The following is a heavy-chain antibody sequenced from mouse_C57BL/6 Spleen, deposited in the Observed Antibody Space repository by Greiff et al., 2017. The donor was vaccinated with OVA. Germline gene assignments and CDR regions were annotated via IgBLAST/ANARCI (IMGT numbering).Heavy chain of an antibody. CDR2: IDPNSGGT. V-gene: IGHV1-72*01. CDR3: ARGAYGSSPGRYFDV. D-gene: IGHD1-1*01. J-gene: IGHJ1*03. CDR1: GYTFTSYW. Sequence: VQLQQSGAELVKPGASVKLSCKASGYTFTSYWMHWVKQRPGRGLEWIGRIDPNSGGTKYNEKFKSKATLTVDKPSSTAYMQLSSLTSEDSAVYYCARGAYGSSPGRYFDVWGTGTTVTVSS.